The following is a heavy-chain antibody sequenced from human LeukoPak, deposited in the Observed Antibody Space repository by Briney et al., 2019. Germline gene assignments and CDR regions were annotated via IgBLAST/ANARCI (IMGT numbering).Heavy chain of an antibody. V-gene: IGHV1-18*04. CDR1: GYTFTSCG. D-gene: IGHD3-10*01. CDR2: ISAYNGDT. J-gene: IGHJ4*02. Sequence: EASVKVSCKASGYTFTSCGISWVRQAPGQGLEWMGWISAYNGDTHYAQKLQDRVTMTTDTSTSTAYMELRSLRSDDTAVYYCARRPPRGESIDYWGQGTLVTVSS. CDR3: ARRPPRGESIDY.